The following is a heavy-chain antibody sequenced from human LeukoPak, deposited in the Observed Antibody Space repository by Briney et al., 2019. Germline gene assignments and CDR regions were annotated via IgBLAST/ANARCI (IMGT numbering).Heavy chain of an antibody. CDR3: ARRGVLWELLL. Sequence: ASVKVSCKASGGTFSSYAISWVRQAPGQGLKWMGGIIPIFDTANYAQKFQGRVTITTDESTSTAYMELSSLRSEDTAVYYCARRGVLWELLLWGQGTLVTVSS. CDR1: GGTFSSYA. D-gene: IGHD1-26*01. V-gene: IGHV1-69*05. J-gene: IGHJ4*02. CDR2: IIPIFDTA.